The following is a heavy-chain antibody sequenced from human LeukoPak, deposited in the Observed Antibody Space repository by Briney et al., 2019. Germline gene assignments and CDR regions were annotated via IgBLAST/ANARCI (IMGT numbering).Heavy chain of an antibody. Sequence: SSETLSLTCTVSGYSISSGYYWGWIRQPPGKGLEWIGSIYHSGSTYYNPSLKSRVTISVDTSKNQFSLKLSSVTAADTAVYYCARSSEWSSPFDYWGQGTLITVSS. CDR1: GYSISSGYY. J-gene: IGHJ4*02. CDR3: ARSSEWSSPFDY. D-gene: IGHD3-3*01. CDR2: IYHSGST. V-gene: IGHV4-38-2*02.